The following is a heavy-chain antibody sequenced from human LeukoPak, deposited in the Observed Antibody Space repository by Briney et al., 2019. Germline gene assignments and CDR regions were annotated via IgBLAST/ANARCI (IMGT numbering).Heavy chain of an antibody. Sequence: SETLSLTCTVSGGSISSGSYYWSWIRQPAGKGLEWIGRIYTSGSTNYNPSLKSRVTISVDTSKNQFSLKLSSVTAADTAVYYCARDTPSVVHSSSFARCWYFDLWGRGTLVTVSS. J-gene: IGHJ2*01. V-gene: IGHV4-61*02. CDR2: IYTSGST. D-gene: IGHD6-13*01. CDR3: ARDTPSVVHSSSFARCWYFDL. CDR1: GGSISSGSYY.